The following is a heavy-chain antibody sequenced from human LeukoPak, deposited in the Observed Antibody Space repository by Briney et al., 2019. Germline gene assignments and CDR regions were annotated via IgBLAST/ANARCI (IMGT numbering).Heavy chain of an antibody. Sequence: GGSLRLSCAASEFSVGSNYMTWVRQAPGKGLEWVSVIYSGGSTYYADSVKGRFTISRDNSKNTLYLRMNSLRAEDTAVYYCVRDPVDTAMVAYWGQGTLVTVSS. CDR2: IYSGGST. D-gene: IGHD5-18*01. CDR1: EFSVGSNY. V-gene: IGHV3-66*01. CDR3: VRDPVDTAMVAY. J-gene: IGHJ4*02.